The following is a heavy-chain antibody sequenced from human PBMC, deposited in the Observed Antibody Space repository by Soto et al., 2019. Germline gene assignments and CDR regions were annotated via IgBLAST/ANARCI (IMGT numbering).Heavy chain of an antibody. J-gene: IGHJ6*02. CDR2: ISYDGSNK. CDR3: VKDRRTEAYGMEV. Sequence: QVQLVESGGGVVQPGRSLRLSCAASGFSFSSYGMHWVRQAPGKGLEWVAVISYDGSNKYYADSVKGRFTISRDTSKNTLYLQMYSLRAEDTAVVYCVKDRRTEAYGMEVWGQGTTVTVSS. CDR1: GFSFSSYG. V-gene: IGHV3-30*18.